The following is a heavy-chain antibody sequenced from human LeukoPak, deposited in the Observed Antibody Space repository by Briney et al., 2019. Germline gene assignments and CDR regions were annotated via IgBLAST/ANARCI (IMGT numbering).Heavy chain of an antibody. CDR2: IYYSGST. CDR1: SGSISNYY. Sequence: PSETLSLTCTVSSGSISNYYWTWIRQPPGKGLEWIGHIYYSGSTNYNPSLKSRVTISIDTSKNQFSLKLSSVTAADTAVYYCAGPDYGDYVSDAFDIWGQGTMVTVSS. CDR3: AGPDYGDYVSDAFDI. V-gene: IGHV4-59*08. D-gene: IGHD4-17*01. J-gene: IGHJ3*02.